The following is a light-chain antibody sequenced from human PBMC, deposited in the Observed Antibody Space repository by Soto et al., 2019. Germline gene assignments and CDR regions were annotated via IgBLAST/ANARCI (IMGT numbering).Light chain of an antibody. CDR2: DVN. Sequence: QSALTQPASVSGSPGQSSTISCTGTSSDVGGYNYVSWHQQHPGKAPKLMIFDVNNRPSGVSNRFSGSKSGNTASLTISGLQAEDEADYYCSSYTSSHTCVFGTGTKLTVL. J-gene: IGLJ1*01. V-gene: IGLV2-14*01. CDR1: SSDVGGYNY. CDR3: SSYTSSHTCV.